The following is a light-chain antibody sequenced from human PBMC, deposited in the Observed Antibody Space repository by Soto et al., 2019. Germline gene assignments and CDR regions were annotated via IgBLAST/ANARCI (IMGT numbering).Light chain of an antibody. CDR3: QHYNSYSEA. J-gene: IGKJ1*01. CDR2: KAS. V-gene: IGKV1-5*03. CDR1: QTISSW. Sequence: DIQMTQSPSTLSGSLGDRVTITCRASQTISSWFASYQQKPGKAPKLLIYKASTLKSGVPSRFCGSGSGTEFTLTISSLLPDDFATYYCQHYNSYSEAFGQGTKVELK.